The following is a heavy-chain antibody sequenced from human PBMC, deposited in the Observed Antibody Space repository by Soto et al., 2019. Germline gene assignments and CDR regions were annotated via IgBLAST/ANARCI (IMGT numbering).Heavy chain of an antibody. J-gene: IGHJ6*02. V-gene: IGHV3-13*01. CDR3: ARDRYYYILTGYYYYYGMDV. CDR2: IGTAGDA. CDR1: GFTFSSYN. Sequence: PGGSLRLSCAASGFTFSSYNMHWVRQATGKGLEWVSAIGTAGDAYYPGSVKGRFTISRESAKNSLYLQMNSLRAGDTAVYYCARDRYYYILTGYYYYYGMDVWGQGTTVTVSS. D-gene: IGHD3-9*01.